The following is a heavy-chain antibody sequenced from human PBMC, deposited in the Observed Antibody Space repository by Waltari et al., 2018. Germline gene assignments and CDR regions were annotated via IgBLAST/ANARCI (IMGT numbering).Heavy chain of an antibody. CDR1: GGTFSSYA. V-gene: IGHV1-69*14. CDR3: ASVVGGGIAPLDY. J-gene: IGHJ4*02. Sequence: QVQLVQSGAEVKKPGSSVKVSCKASGGTFSSYAISWVRQAPGQGLEWMGGIIPICGTANTAQKFQGRVTITADKSTSTAYMELSSLRAEDTAVYYCASVVGGGIAPLDYWGQGTLVTVSS. D-gene: IGHD6-13*01. CDR2: IIPICGTA.